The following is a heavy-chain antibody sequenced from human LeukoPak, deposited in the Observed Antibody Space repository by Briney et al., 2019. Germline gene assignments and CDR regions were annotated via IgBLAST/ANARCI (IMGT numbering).Heavy chain of an antibody. V-gene: IGHV4-34*01. CDR2: INHSGST. J-gene: IGHJ3*02. Sequence: SETLSLTCAVYGGSFSVYYWGWIRQPPGKGLGWIGAINHSGSTNYNPSLKSRVTISVDKSQNQFSLKLTSVTAADRAVYHCARRPNYYDSIRGVRACDIWGEGRMVTVCS. D-gene: IGHD3-22*01. CDR1: GGSFSVYY. CDR3: ARRPNYYDSIRGVRACDI.